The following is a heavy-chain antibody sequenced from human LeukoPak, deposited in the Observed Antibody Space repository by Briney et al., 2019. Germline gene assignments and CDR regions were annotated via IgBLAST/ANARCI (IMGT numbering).Heavy chain of an antibody. CDR3: ASGSSSWAYYFDY. J-gene: IGHJ4*02. Sequence: SETLSLTCAVSGGSISSGGYSWSWIRQPPGKGLEWIGYIYHSGSTYYNPSLKSRVTISVDRSKNQFSLKLSSVTAADTAVYYCASGSSSWAYYFDYWGQGTLVTVSS. CDR1: GGSISSGGYS. V-gene: IGHV4-30-2*01. D-gene: IGHD6-13*01. CDR2: IYHSGST.